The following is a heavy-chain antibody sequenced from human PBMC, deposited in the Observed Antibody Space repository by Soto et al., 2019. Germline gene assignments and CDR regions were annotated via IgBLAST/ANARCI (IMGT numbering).Heavy chain of an antibody. CDR3: ARLHGYCISSSCHGHYAMDV. CDR1: GGSSSSVDYC. Sequence: SETLSLTCTVSGGSSSSVDYCWGWIRQPPGKGLEWIGSIYYSGTTYYNPSLNSRVTVSVDTSKNQFSLKVTSVTAADTAVYYCARLHGYCISSSCHGHYAMDVWGQGTTVTVSS. V-gene: IGHV4-39*01. D-gene: IGHD2-2*01. J-gene: IGHJ6*02. CDR2: IYYSGTT.